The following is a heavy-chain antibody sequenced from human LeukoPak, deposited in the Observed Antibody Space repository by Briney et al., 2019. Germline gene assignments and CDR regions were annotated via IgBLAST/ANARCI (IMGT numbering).Heavy chain of an antibody. D-gene: IGHD3/OR15-3a*01. V-gene: IGHV3-53*01. CDR1: GFTVSSNY. CDR3: ARADGTGGPYDY. Sequence: GGSLRLSCAVSGFTVSSNYMSWVRQAPGKELEWVSVIYSGGNTHYADSVKGRFTISRDNSKNTLFLRMNSLRAEDTAVYYCARADGTGGPYDYWGQGTLVTVSS. CDR2: IYSGGNT. J-gene: IGHJ4*02.